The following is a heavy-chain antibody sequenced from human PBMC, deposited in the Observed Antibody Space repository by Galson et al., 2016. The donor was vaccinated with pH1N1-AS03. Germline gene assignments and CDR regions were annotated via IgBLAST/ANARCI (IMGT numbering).Heavy chain of an antibody. CDR3: ARAAYDRTEDYYSHFDK. CDR2: IRYDGRNK. Sequence: SLRLSCEASGFTFRSFGMNWVRQAPGKGLEWVAFIRYDGRNKFYADSMKGRFTISRDNSKNTLYLQVNSLRTDDTAVYYRARAAYDRTEDYYSHFDKWGQGTLVTVSS. D-gene: IGHD3-22*01. CDR1: GFTFRSFG. V-gene: IGHV3-30*02. J-gene: IGHJ4*02.